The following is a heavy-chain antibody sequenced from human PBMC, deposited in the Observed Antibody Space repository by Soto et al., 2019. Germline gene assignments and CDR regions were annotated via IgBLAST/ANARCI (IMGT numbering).Heavy chain of an antibody. V-gene: IGHV3-30*18. Sequence: GGSLRLSCAASGFTFSSYGMHWVRQAPGKGLEWVAVISYDGSNKYYADSVKGRFTISRDNSKNTLYLQMNSLRAEDTAVYYCAKGIRLAYYYYGMDVWSQGTTVTVSS. CDR1: GFTFSSYG. J-gene: IGHJ6*02. CDR2: ISYDGSNK. CDR3: AKGIRLAYYYYGMDV.